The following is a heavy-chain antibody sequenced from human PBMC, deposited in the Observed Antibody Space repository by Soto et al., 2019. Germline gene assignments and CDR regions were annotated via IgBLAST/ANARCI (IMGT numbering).Heavy chain of an antibody. D-gene: IGHD3-22*01. CDR3: ARDPNYYDSSGYYGY. V-gene: IGHV3-33*01. J-gene: IGHJ4*02. CDR2: IWYDGSNK. CDR1: GFTFSSYG. Sequence: QVQLVESGGGVVQPGRSLRLSCAASGFTFSSYGMHWVRQAPGKGLEWVAVIWYDGSNKYYADSVKGRFTIYRDNSKNTLYLQMNSVRAEDTAVYYCARDPNYYDSSGYYGYWGQGTLVTVSS.